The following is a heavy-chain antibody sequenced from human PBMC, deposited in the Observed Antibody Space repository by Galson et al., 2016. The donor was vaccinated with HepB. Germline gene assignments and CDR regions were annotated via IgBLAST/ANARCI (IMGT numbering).Heavy chain of an antibody. J-gene: IGHJ4*02. CDR3: AKTSGALLTGFYLDFDY. Sequence: SLRLSCAASGFTFSSYAMNWVRQAPGKGLEWVSSISGSGGTTYYADSVKGRFTISRDNSKNTLYLRMNSLRAEDTAVYYCAKTSGALLTGFYLDFDYWGQGTLVTVSS. D-gene: IGHD3-9*01. CDR2: ISGSGGTT. V-gene: IGHV3-23*01. CDR1: GFTFSSYA.